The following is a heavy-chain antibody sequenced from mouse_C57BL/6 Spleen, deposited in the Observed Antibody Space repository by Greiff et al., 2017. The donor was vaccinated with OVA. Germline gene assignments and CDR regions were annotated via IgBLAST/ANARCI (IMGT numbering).Heavy chain of an antibody. CDR2: IWSDGST. J-gene: IGHJ2*01. V-gene: IGHV2-6*03. CDR3: ARTPLGFTTVVATNYFDY. CDR1: GFSLTSYG. D-gene: IGHD1-1*01. Sequence: VQLQESGPGLVAPSQSLSITCTVSGFSLTSYGVHWVRQPPGKGLEWLVVIWSDGSTTYNSALKSRLSISKDNSKSQFFLKMNSLHTDDTAMYYCARTPLGFTTVVATNYFDYWGQGTTLTVSS.